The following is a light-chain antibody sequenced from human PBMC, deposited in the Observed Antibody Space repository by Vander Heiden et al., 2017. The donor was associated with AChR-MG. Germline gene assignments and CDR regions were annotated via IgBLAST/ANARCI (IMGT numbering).Light chain of an antibody. V-gene: IGKV1-5*03. CDR3: QHYNSYPAT. CDR1: QSVMNW. CDR2: KAS. J-gene: IGKJ1*01. Sequence: DIQLTQSPSTLSASVGDRVPIPCRAGQSVMNWWAWYQQKAGKAPKVLVYKASNVESGVPSRCSGSGGGTEFTRTISCLQPDDFATYHCQHYNSYPATFGQGTRVEIK.